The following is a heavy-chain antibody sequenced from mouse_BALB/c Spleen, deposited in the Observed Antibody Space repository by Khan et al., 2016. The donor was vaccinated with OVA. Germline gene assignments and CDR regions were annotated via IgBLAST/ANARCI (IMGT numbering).Heavy chain of an antibody. CDR2: ISYRVLT. J-gene: IGHJ4*01. Sequence: EVELVESGPGLVKPSQSLSLTCTVTGYSITSTYAWNWIRQFPGTKLEWMGYISYRVLTRYNPSLQSRISNTRNTSKNQFFQQLNSRTTEDTTTYYGARGNYSGYTMDYWGQGTSVTVSS. D-gene: IGHD1-1*01. V-gene: IGHV3-2*02. CDR3: ARGNYSGYTMDY. CDR1: GYSITSTYA.